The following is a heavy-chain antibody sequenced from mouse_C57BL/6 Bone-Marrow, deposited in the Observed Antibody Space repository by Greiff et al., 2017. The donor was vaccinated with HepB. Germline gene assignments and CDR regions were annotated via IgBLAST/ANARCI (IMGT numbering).Heavy chain of an antibody. D-gene: IGHD2-3*01. CDR3: AKSPPLGWSGTWFAY. CDR2: IWSGGST. V-gene: IGHV2-4*01. J-gene: IGHJ3*01. Sequence: VQLQESGPGLVQPSQSLSITCTVSGFSLTSYGVHWVRQPPGKGLEWLGVIWSGGSTDYNAAFISRLSISKDNSKSQVFFKMNSLQADDTAIYYCAKSPPLGWSGTWFAYWGQGTLVTVSA. CDR1: GFSLTSYG.